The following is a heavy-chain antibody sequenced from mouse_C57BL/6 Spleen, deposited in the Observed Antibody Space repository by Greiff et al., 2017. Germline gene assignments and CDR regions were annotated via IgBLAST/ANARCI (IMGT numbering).Heavy chain of an antibody. V-gene: IGHV1-80*01. CDR2: IYPGDGDT. Sequence: VQLQQSGAELVKPGASVKISCKASGYAFSSYWMNWVKQRPGKGLERIGQIYPGDGDTNYNGKFKGKATLTADKSSSTAYMQLSSLTSEDSAVYFCAREGDLLLRLYYFDYWGQGTTLTVSS. D-gene: IGHD1-1*01. CDR3: AREGDLLLRLYYFDY. CDR1: GYAFSSYW. J-gene: IGHJ2*01.